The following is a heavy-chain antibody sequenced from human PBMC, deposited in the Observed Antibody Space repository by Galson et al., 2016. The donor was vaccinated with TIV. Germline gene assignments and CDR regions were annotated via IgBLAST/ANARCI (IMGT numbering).Heavy chain of an antibody. CDR3: VRGAGYYCYGMDV. CDR2: ISGFNANT. J-gene: IGHJ6*02. CDR1: GYIFTNYG. V-gene: IGHV1-18*01. Sequence: SVKVSCKASGYIFTNYGISWVRQAPGQGLEWLGWISGFNANTNSAQQFQGRVTMTTDTSTSTAYMELRSLTSDDTAVYYCVRGAGYYCYGMDVWGQGTAVTVSS.